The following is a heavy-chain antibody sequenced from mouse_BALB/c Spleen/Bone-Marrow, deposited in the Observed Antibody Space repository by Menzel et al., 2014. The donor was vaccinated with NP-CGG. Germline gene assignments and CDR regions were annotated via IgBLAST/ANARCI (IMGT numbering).Heavy chain of an antibody. CDR1: GYTFTSYY. CDR2: IYPGNVNT. D-gene: IGHD1-1*01. V-gene: IGHV1S56*01. J-gene: IGHJ4*01. Sequence: QVQLQQSGPELVKPGASVRISCKASGYTFTSYYLYWLKQRPGQGLEWIGWIYPGNVNTKYNEKFKGKATLTADKSSGTAYMQLSSLTSEDSAVYFCARSFYGRSMDYWGQGTSVTVSS. CDR3: ARSFYGRSMDY.